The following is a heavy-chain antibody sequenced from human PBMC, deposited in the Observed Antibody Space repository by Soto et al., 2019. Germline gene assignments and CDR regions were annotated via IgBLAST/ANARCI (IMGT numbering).Heavy chain of an antibody. D-gene: IGHD1-1*01. CDR1: GGSITSSGAA. J-gene: IGHJ4*02. V-gene: IGHV4-39*01. CDR2: IDYSGNI. CDR3: ARHIHNQGFEYYFDS. Sequence: SETLSLTCNASGGSITSSGAAWGWIRQSPGKGLEWIGTIDYSGNIYYIPSLKSRITISVDTSKNQISLKLSSVTAADTAVYYCARHIHNQGFEYYFDSWGQGTLVTVSS.